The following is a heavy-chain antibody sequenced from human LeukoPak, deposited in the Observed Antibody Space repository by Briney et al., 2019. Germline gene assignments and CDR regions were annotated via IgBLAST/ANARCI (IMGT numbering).Heavy chain of an antibody. Sequence: GGSLRLSCAASGFTFSSYGMHWVRQAPGKGLEWVAFIRYDGSNKYYAASVKGRFTISRDNSKNTLYLQMNSLRAEGTAVYYCAKDRGDYGGYRQTNWFDPWGQGTLVTVSS. CDR1: GFTFSSYG. CDR2: IRYDGSNK. D-gene: IGHD4-17*01. J-gene: IGHJ5*02. CDR3: AKDRGDYGGYRQTNWFDP. V-gene: IGHV3-30*02.